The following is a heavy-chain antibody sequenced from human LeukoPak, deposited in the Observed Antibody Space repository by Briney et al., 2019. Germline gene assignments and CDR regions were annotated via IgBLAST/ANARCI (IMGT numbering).Heavy chain of an antibody. CDR2: IYYSGST. CDR1: GGSISSYY. V-gene: IGHV4-59*01. J-gene: IGHJ2*01. Sequence: SETLSLTCTVSGGSISSYYWSWIRQPPGKGLEWIGYIYYSGSTNYNPSLKSRVTISVDTSKNQFSLKLSSVTAADTAVYYCARDRIPNWYFDLWGRGTLVTVSS. CDR3: ARDRIPNWYFDL. D-gene: IGHD2-2*02.